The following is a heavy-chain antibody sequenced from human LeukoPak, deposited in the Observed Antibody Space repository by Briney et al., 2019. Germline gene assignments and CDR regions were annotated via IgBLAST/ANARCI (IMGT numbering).Heavy chain of an antibody. CDR1: GYTFTGYY. CDR2: VNPNSGGT. Sequence: ASVKVSCKASGYTFTGYYMHWVRQAPGQGLEWMGRVNPNSGGTNYAQKFQGRVTMTRDTSISTAYMELSRLRSDDTAVYYCARDPDDFWSGYGYGMDVWGQGTTVTVSS. V-gene: IGHV1-2*06. D-gene: IGHD3-3*01. J-gene: IGHJ6*02. CDR3: ARDPDDFWSGYGYGMDV.